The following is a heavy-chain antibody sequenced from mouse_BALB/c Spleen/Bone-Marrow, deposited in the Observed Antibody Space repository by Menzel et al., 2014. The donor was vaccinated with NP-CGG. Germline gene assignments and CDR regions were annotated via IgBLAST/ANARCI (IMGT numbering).Heavy chain of an antibody. CDR3: AYYRYDEYFDV. J-gene: IGHJ1*01. Sequence: LVESGPELVKPGASVKMSCKASGYTFTSYFIHWVKQRPGQGLEWIGWIYPGDSSTKYNEKFKVKTTLTADKSSSTAYMFLSSLTSEDSAIYFCAYYRYDEYFDVWGAGTTVTVSS. CDR2: IYPGDSST. CDR1: GYTFTSYF. D-gene: IGHD2-14*01. V-gene: IGHV1S56*01.